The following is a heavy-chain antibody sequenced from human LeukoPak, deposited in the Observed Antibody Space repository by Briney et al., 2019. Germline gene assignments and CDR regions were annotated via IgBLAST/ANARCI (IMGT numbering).Heavy chain of an antibody. D-gene: IGHD3-10*01. J-gene: IGHJ4*02. CDR2: IKEDGSAK. CDR1: GFTFSNFW. V-gene: IGHV3-7*01. CDR3: ARIRGGY. Sequence: GGSLRLSCVASGFTFSNFWMHWVRQAPGKGLEWLANIKEDGSAKHYPDSVKGRFTISRDNAKNSLYLQMDCLRAEDTAIYYCARIRGGYWGQGTLVTVSS.